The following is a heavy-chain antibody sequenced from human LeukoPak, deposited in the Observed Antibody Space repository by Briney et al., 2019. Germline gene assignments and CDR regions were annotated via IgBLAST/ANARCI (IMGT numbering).Heavy chain of an antibody. Sequence: ASVKVSCKASGYTFTGYYMHWVRQAPGQGLEWMGWINLNSGGTNYAQKFQGRVTMTRDTSISTAYMELSRLRSDDTAVYYCARDPGGAAGLNWFDPWGQGTLVTVSS. J-gene: IGHJ5*02. CDR3: ARDPGGAAGLNWFDP. V-gene: IGHV1-2*02. D-gene: IGHD3-16*01. CDR2: INLNSGGT. CDR1: GYTFTGYY.